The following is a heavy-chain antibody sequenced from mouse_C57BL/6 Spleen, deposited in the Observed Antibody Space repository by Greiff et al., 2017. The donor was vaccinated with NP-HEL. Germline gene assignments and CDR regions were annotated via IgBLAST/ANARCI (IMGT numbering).Heavy chain of an antibody. CDR1: GFTFSDAW. Sequence: VQLKESGGGLVQPGGSMKLSCAASGFTFSDAWMDWVRQSPEKGLEWVAEIRNKANNHATYYAESVKGRFTISRDDSKSSVYLQMNRLRAEETGIYYCTRGWEAWFAYWGQGTLVTVSA. J-gene: IGHJ3*01. CDR2: IRNKANNHAT. V-gene: IGHV6-6*01. D-gene: IGHD4-1*01. CDR3: TRGWEAWFAY.